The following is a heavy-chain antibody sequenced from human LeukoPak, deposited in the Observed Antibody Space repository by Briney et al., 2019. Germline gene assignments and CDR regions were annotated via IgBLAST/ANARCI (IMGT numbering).Heavy chain of an antibody. V-gene: IGHV3-23*01. CDR1: GFTFSSYA. D-gene: IGHD2-2*01. CDR3: AKRNCSSTSCSPKYFQH. Sequence: GGSLRLSCAASGFTFSSYAMSWVRQVPGKGLEWVSAISGSGGSTYYADSVKGRFTISGDNSKNTLYLQMNSLRAEDTAVYYCAKRNCSSTSCSPKYFQHWGQGTLVTVSS. J-gene: IGHJ1*01. CDR2: ISGSGGST.